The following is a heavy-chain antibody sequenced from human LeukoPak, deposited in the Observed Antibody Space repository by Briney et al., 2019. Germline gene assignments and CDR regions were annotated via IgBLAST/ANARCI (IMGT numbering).Heavy chain of an antibody. V-gene: IGHV3-23*01. D-gene: IGHD2-2*01. CDR1: GFTFSSYA. Sequence: GGSLRLSCAASGFTFSSYAMHWVRQAPGKGLEWVSAISGSGGSTYYADSVKGRFTISRDNSKNTLYLQMNSLRAEDTAVYYCAKDSGEGYCSSTSCYSESNWFDPWGQGTLVTVSS. CDR2: ISGSGGST. CDR3: AKDSGEGYCSSTSCYSESNWFDP. J-gene: IGHJ5*02.